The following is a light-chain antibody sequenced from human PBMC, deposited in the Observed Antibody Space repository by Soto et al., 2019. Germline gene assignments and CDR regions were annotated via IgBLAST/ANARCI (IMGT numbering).Light chain of an antibody. Sequence: DIQMTQSPSSLSASVGDRVTITCRASQGISNNLAWYQQKPGRVPKLLVYAASTLQSGVPSRFSGSGSGTDFTLTISSLQPEDVATYYCQKYNSVPWTFGQGTKVEIK. V-gene: IGKV1-27*01. CDR2: AAS. CDR1: QGISNN. CDR3: QKYNSVPWT. J-gene: IGKJ1*01.